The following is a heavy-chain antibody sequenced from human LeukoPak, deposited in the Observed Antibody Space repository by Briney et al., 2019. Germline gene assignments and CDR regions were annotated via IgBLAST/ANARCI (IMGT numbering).Heavy chain of an antibody. V-gene: IGHV3-23*01. CDR3: AKDAKLGMATMYSFDT. CDR1: GFTFSTYA. CDR2: LSGSGGST. D-gene: IGHD5-24*01. Sequence: KPGGSLRASCAASGFTFSTYAMSWVRQAPGKGLEWVSGLSGSGGSTYYADSVKGRFTISRDNSKSSLYLQMNSLRAEDTAVYYCAKDAKLGMATMYSFDTWGQGTMVTVSS. J-gene: IGHJ3*02.